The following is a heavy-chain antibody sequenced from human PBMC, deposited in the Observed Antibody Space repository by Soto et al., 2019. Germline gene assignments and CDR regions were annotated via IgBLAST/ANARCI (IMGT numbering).Heavy chain of an antibody. CDR1: GGSISSYY. Sequence: PSETLSLTCTVSGGSISSYYWSWIRQPPGKGLEWIGYIYYSGSTNYNPSLKSRVTISVDTSKNQFSLKLSSVTAADTAVYYCAGAPSAMVRFDYWGQGTLVTVSS. CDR3: AGAPSAMVRFDY. V-gene: IGHV4-59*01. J-gene: IGHJ4*02. CDR2: IYYSGST. D-gene: IGHD5-18*01.